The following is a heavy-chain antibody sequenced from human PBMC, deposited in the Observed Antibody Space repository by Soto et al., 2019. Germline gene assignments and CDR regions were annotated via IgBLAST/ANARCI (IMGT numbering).Heavy chain of an antibody. Sequence: SETLSLTCAVYGGSFSGYCWSWIRQPPGKGLEWIGEINHSGSTNYNPSLKSRVTISVDTSKNQFSLKLSSVTAADTAVYYCARGRIAADGTGYWFDPWGQGAIVTVS. J-gene: IGHJ5*02. V-gene: IGHV4-34*01. CDR2: INHSGST. CDR1: GGSFSGYC. D-gene: IGHD6-13*01. CDR3: ARGRIAADGTGYWFDP.